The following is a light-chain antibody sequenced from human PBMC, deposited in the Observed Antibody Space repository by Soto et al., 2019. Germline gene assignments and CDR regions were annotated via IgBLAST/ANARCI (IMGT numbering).Light chain of an antibody. CDR2: TAS. CDR1: QGISSR. CDR3: QQANTFPLT. V-gene: IGKV1-12*01. Sequence: DIQMTQSPSSVSASVGDRVTITCRASQGISSRLAWYQQKPGKAPKLLIYTASSLQSGVPSRFSGSGSGTDFTLTISSLQPEDFATYYCQQANTFPLTFDGGTKVEIK. J-gene: IGKJ4*01.